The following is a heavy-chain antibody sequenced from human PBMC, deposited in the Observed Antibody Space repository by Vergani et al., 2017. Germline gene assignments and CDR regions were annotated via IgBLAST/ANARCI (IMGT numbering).Heavy chain of an antibody. CDR3: AKVGRYSSSSGGFDY. J-gene: IGHJ4*02. V-gene: IGHV3-23*01. D-gene: IGHD6-6*01. CDR1: GFTFSSSA. Sequence: EVQLLESGGGLVQPGGSLRLSCAASGFTFSSSAMSWVRQAPGKGLEWVSAISGSGGSTYYADSVKGRFTISRDNSKNTLYLQMNSLRAEDTAVYYCAKVGRYSSSSGGFDYWGQGTLVTVSS. CDR2: ISGSGGST.